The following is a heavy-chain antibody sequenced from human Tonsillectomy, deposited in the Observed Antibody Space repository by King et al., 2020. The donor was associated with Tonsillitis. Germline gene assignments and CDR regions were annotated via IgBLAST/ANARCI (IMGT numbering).Heavy chain of an antibody. V-gene: IGHV5-51*01. Sequence: VQLVESGAEVKKPGESLKISCKGSGYSFTSYWIGWVRQMPGKGLEWKGIIYPGDSDTRYSPSFQGQVSISADKSISTAYLQWSSLKASDTAMYYCPNLLRASGLNDWYFDLWGRGTLVTVSS. J-gene: IGHJ2*01. CDR3: PNLLRASGLNDWYFDL. D-gene: IGHD3-10*01. CDR2: IYPGDSDT. CDR1: GYSFTSYW.